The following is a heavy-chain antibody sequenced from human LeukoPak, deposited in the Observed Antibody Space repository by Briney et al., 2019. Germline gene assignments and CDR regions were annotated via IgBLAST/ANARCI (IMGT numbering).Heavy chain of an antibody. Sequence: PGGSLRLSCAASGFNFNSYDMQWVRQSPGKGLEWATFIRYDGSEKYYVDSVEGRFTISRDNSKNTLYLQMNSLRAEDTAVYYCATSVTGYSSPFYYWGQGTLVTVSP. V-gene: IGHV3-30*02. CDR1: GFNFNSYD. J-gene: IGHJ4*02. CDR2: IRYDGSEK. D-gene: IGHD6-13*01. CDR3: ATSVTGYSSPFYY.